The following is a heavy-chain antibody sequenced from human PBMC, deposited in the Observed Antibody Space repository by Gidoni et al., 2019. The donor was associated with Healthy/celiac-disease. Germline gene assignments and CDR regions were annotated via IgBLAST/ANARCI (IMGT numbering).Heavy chain of an antibody. J-gene: IGHJ6*02. CDR3: AKDGCSTSCYDYYYYGMDV. CDR1: GFTFSSYA. D-gene: IGHD2-2*01. CDR2: ISGSGGST. Sequence: EVQLLESGGGLVQPGGSLRLSCAASGFTFSSYAMSWVRKAPGKGLEWVSAISGSGGSTYYADSVKGRFTISRDNSKNTLYLQMNSLRAEDTAVYYCAKDGCSTSCYDYYYYGMDVWGQGTTVTVSS. V-gene: IGHV3-23*01.